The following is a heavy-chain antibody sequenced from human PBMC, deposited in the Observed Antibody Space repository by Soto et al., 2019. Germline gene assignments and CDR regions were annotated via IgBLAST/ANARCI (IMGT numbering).Heavy chain of an antibody. V-gene: IGHV3-11*05. CDR1: GFTFSDYY. Sequence: QVQLVESGGGLVKPGGSLRLSCAASGFTFSDYYMSWIRQAPGKGLEWVSYINSSSSYTNYADSVKGRFTISRDNAKNSLSLQMNSLRAEDTAVYYCARTIAAAGGRRYFDLWGRVTLVTVYS. D-gene: IGHD6-13*01. CDR2: INSSSSYT. CDR3: ARTIAAAGGRRYFDL. J-gene: IGHJ2*01.